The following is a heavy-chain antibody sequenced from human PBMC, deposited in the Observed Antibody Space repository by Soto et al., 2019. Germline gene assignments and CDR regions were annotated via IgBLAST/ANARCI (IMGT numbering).Heavy chain of an antibody. V-gene: IGHV3-15*01. CDR2: IKSKTDGGTA. Sequence: PGGSLRLSCAASGFSFSNAWMSWVRQLPGKGLERVGHIKSKTDGGTADYAVPVKGRFTISRDDSKNTLYLQMNSLKTEDTAMFYCTTLNYGVDVWGQGTTVTVSS. CDR1: GFSFSNAW. J-gene: IGHJ6*02. CDR3: TTLNYGVDV.